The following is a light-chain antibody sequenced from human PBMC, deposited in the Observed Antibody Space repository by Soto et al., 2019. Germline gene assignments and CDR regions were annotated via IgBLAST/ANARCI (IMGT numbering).Light chain of an antibody. V-gene: IGKV1-9*01. CDR2: ASS. CDR3: QQVDSYPRT. CDR1: QGIGTY. J-gene: IGKJ1*01. Sequence: IQLTQSPSSLSASEGDRVTVTCRASQGIGTYLVWYQQKSGKAPTVLIYASSTLQTGVPSRFSGSGSGTDFSLTISSLHPEDVATYYCQQVDSYPRTFGQGTKVEIK.